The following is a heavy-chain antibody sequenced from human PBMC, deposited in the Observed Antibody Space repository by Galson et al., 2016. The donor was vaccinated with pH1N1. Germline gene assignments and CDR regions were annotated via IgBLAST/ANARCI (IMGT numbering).Heavy chain of an antibody. J-gene: IGHJ6*02. CDR1: GITFSRNW. V-gene: IGHV3-74*01. CDR2: IHFDGTTT. CDR3: ARSGRYHGSGSYTYNDDPFYYGLDV. Sequence: SLRLSCAASGITFSRNWMHWVRQAPGKGLVRASGIHFDGTTTTYADSVKGRFTISRDNGKNTLYLQMDSLRAEDTAVYYCARSGRYHGSGSYTYNDDPFYYGLDVWGQGTTVTVSS. D-gene: IGHD3-10*01.